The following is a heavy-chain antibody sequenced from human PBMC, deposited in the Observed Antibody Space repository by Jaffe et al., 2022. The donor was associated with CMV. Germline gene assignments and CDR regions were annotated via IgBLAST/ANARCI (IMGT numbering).Heavy chain of an antibody. V-gene: IGHV3-7*03. D-gene: IGHD3-10*01. CDR3: ARDNGESERDY. Sequence: EVRLVESGGGLVQPGGSLRLSCAASGFAFSSYWMTWARQVPGKGLEWVANIKPDGSEKYYVDSVKGRFTISRDNAKNSLYLQMNSLRAEDTGMYYCARDNGESERDYWGQGTLVTVSS. CDR2: IKPDGSEK. CDR1: GFAFSSYW. J-gene: IGHJ4*02.